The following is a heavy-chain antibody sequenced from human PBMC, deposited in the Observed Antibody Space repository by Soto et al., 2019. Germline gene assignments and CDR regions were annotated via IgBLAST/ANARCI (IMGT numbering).Heavy chain of an antibody. CDR1: GYTFTTYY. CDR2: ISTYNGNT. Sequence: GASVKVSCKASGYTFTTYYISWVRQAPGQGLEWMGRISTYNGNTNYPQSLQGRLTMTTDTSTTTAYMELRNLRSDDTAVYYCARDPYHVLMVNAPNLYGMDVWGQGTTVTVSS. V-gene: IGHV1-18*01. D-gene: IGHD2-8*01. CDR3: ARDPYHVLMVNAPNLYGMDV. J-gene: IGHJ6*02.